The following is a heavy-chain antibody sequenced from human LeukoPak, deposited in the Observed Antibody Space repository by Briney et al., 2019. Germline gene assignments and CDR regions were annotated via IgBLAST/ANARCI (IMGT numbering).Heavy chain of an antibody. CDR2: ISGSGGST. Sequence: PGGSLRLSCAASGFTFSNYATTWVRQAPGRGLEWVSVISGSGGSTYYADSVKGRFIISRDNSKSTLYLQMNSLRAEDTALYYCAKDYSVGGSGSYSWFDTWGQGTLVTVSS. D-gene: IGHD3-10*01. V-gene: IGHV3-23*01. CDR1: GFTFSNYA. J-gene: IGHJ5*02. CDR3: AKDYSVGGSGSYSWFDT.